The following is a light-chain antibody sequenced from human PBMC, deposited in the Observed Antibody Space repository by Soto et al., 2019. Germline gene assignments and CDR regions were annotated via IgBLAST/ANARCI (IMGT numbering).Light chain of an antibody. Sequence: QSALTQPASVSGSPGQSITISCTGTSGDVGVYKFVSWYQQHPGKAPKLIIYEVSNRPSGVSSRFSVSMSGNTASLTISGLQAEDEADYYCGSYTGTIYVFGTGTKVTVL. CDR1: SGDVGVYKF. J-gene: IGLJ1*01. V-gene: IGLV2-14*01. CDR3: GSYTGTIYV. CDR2: EVS.